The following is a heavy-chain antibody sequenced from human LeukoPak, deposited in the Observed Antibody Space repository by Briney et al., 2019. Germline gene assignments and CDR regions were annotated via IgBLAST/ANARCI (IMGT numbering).Heavy chain of an antibody. CDR3: ARDSGLINSGYDYHYFDY. D-gene: IGHD5-12*01. J-gene: IGHJ4*02. CDR2: IIPIFGTA. Sequence: SVKVSCKASGGTFSSYAISWVRQAPGQGLEWMGGIIPIFGTANYAQKFQGRVTITADESTSTAYMELSSLRSEDTAVYYCARDSGLINSGYDYHYFDYWGQGTLVTVS. CDR1: GGTFSSYA. V-gene: IGHV1-69*13.